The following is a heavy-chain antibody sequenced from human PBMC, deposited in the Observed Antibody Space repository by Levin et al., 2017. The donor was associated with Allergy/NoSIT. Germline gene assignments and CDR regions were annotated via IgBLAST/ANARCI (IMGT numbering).Heavy chain of an antibody. D-gene: IGHD6-13*01. J-gene: IGHJ5*02. CDR2: IKQDGSEK. CDR3: ARISIAAVASWFDP. Sequence: PGESLKISCAASGFTFSSYWMSWVRQAPGKGLEWVANIKQDGSEKYYVDSVKGRFTISRDNAKNSLYLQMNSLRAEDTAVYYCARISIAAVASWFDPWGQGTLVTVSS. CDR1: GFTFSSYW. V-gene: IGHV3-7*04.